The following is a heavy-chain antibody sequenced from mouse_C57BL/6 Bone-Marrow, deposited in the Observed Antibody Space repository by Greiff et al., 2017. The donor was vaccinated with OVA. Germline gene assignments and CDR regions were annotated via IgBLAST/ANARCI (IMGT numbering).Heavy chain of an antibody. J-gene: IGHJ1*03. CDR1: GFTFSDFY. Sequence: EVMLVESGGGLVQSGRSLRLSCATSGFTFSDFYLEWVRQAPGQGLEWIAASRNKANDYTTEYSASVKGRFIVSRDTSQSILYLQMNALRAEDTAIYYCARDAEFHWYFDVWGTGTTVTVSS. V-gene: IGHV7-1*01. CDR2: SRNKANDYTT. CDR3: ARDAEFHWYFDV.